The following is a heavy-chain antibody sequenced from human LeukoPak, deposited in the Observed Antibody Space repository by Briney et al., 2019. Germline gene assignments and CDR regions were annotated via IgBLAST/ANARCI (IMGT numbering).Heavy chain of an antibody. V-gene: IGHV3-21*01. Sequence: GGSLRLSCAASGFTFSSYGLNWVRRAPGKGLEWVSSISSSSSYIYYADSVKGRFTISRDNAKNSLYLQMNSLRAEDTAVYYCARDRTPLSGVAATGTTSDSWGQGTLVTVSS. CDR1: GFTFSSYG. J-gene: IGHJ5*01. D-gene: IGHD6-13*01. CDR3: ARDRTPLSGVAATGTTSDS. CDR2: ISSSSSYI.